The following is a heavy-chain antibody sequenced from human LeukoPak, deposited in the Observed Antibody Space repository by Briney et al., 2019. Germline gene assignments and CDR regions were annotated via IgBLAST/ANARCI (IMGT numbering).Heavy chain of an antibody. V-gene: IGHV1-8*03. CDR2: MNPKSGDT. D-gene: IGHD4-17*01. CDR1: GYSFTNYD. CDR3: ARDLYPGNDYGDSKQSDY. J-gene: IGHJ4*02. Sequence: GASVKVSCKASGYSFTNYDINWVRQATGQGLEWMGWMNPKSGDTGYSQKFQGRVFITRDTSINTAYMELSSLGSDDTAVYYCARDLYPGNDYGDSKQSDYWGQGTLVTVSS.